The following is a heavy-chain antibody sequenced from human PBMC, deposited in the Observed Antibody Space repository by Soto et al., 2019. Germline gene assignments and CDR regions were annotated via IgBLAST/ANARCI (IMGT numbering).Heavy chain of an antibody. Sequence: GGSLRLSCAASGFTFSSYTMNWVRQSPGKGLEWVSSISSSGSYIHYADSVKGRFTISRDNAKNSLFLQMDSLRAEDTAVYYCARDVETSMDGLNYFDPWGQGTLVTVSS. J-gene: IGHJ5*02. CDR1: GFTFSSYT. CDR2: ISSSGSYI. CDR3: ARDVETSMDGLNYFDP. V-gene: IGHV3-21*01. D-gene: IGHD5-18*01.